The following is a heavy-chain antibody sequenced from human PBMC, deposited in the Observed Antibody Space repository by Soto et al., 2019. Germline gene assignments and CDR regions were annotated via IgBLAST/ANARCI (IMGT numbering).Heavy chain of an antibody. CDR2: ISYDGSNK. D-gene: IGHD1-26*01. Sequence: QVQLVESGGGVVQPGRSLRLSCEASGFTFSRNGMHWVRQAPGKGLEWVAIISYDGSNKYYGDSVKGRFTISRDNSKNTVYLQMNSLRPEDTALYYCAKDRWETLHYDGVDVWGQGTTVTVSS. V-gene: IGHV3-30*18. CDR3: AKDRWETLHYDGVDV. CDR1: GFTFSRNG. J-gene: IGHJ6*02.